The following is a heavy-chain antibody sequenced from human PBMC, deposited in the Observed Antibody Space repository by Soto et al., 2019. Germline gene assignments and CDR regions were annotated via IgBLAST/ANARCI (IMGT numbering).Heavy chain of an antibody. CDR1: GYTFTSYY. Sequence: QVQLVQSGAEVKKPGASVKVSCKASGYTFTSYYMHWVRQAPGQGLEWMGIINPSGGSTSYAQKFQGRVTMTXXTXTXXVYMELSSLRSEDTAVYYCARDRGGYSGYESPEDYWGQGTLVTVSS. D-gene: IGHD5-12*01. V-gene: IGHV1-46*01. J-gene: IGHJ4*02. CDR2: INPSGGST. CDR3: ARDRGGYSGYESPEDY.